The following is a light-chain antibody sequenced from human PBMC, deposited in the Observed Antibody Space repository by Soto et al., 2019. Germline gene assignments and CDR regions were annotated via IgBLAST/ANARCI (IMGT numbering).Light chain of an antibody. J-gene: IGKJ1*01. V-gene: IGKV3-20*01. CDR3: QKYGSSPPT. CDR1: QSVSSSY. Sequence: EIVLTQSPGTLSLSPGERDTLSCRASQSVSSSYLAWYQQKPGQAHRLLIYGASSRATGITDRFSGSGSGTDFTLTIRRLEPGDFAVYYCQKYGSSPPTFGQGTKVDIK. CDR2: GAS.